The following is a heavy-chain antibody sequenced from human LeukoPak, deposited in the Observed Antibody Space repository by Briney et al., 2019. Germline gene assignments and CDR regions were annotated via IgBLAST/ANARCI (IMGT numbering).Heavy chain of an antibody. CDR3: VRAKSGHYGYSDY. D-gene: IGHD5-18*01. CDR2: VSPDGRTT. J-gene: IGHJ4*02. Sequence: HTGGSLRLSCAASGFTFSSYWMHWVRQVPGKGLVWVSRVSPDGRTTSYADSAKGRFTISRDNAKNTVYLQMISLRADDTAVYYCVRAKSGHYGYSDYWGQGTLVTVSS. CDR1: GFTFSSYW. V-gene: IGHV3-74*01.